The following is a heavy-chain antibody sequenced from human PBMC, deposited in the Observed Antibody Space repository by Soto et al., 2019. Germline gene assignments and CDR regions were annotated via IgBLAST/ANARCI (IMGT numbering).Heavy chain of an antibody. CDR2: ISSSGSTI. D-gene: IGHD3-10*01. CDR1: GFTFSDYY. V-gene: IGHV3-11*01. J-gene: IGHJ6*02. Sequence: PGGSLRLSCVVSGFTFSDYYMSWIRQAPGKGLEWVSYISSSGSTIYYADSVKGRFTISRDNAKNSLYLQMNSLRAEDTAVYYCATVSYYYGSGRSRYYYYGMDVWGQGTTVTVSS. CDR3: ATVSYYYGSGRSRYYYYGMDV.